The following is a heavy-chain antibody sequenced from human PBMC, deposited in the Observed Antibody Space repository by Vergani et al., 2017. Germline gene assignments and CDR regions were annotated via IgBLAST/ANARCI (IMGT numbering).Heavy chain of an antibody. Sequence: VQLQQWGAGLLKPSETLSLTCAVYGGSFSGYYWSWIRQPPGKGLEWVANIKQDGSEKYYVDSVKGRFTISRDNAKNSLYLQMNSLRAEDTAVYYCARDPPTTVGYYYYGMDVWGQGTTVTVSS. CDR3: ARDPPTTVGYYYYGMDV. J-gene: IGHJ6*02. V-gene: IGHV3-7*01. CDR2: IKQDGSEK. D-gene: IGHD4-11*01. CDR1: GGSFSGYY.